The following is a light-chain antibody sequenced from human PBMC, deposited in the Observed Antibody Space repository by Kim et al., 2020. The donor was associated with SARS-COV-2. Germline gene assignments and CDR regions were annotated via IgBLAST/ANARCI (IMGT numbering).Light chain of an antibody. V-gene: IGKV3-15*01. CDR1: QSVSSN. J-gene: IGKJ4*01. Sequence: EIVMTQSPATLSVSPGEGATLSCRASQSVSSNLAWYQQKPGQAPRLLIYGSSSRATGVPARFSGSGSGTEFTLTISSLQSGDFALYYCQQYNSRPLTFGGGTKVDIK. CDR3: QQYNSRPLT. CDR2: GSS.